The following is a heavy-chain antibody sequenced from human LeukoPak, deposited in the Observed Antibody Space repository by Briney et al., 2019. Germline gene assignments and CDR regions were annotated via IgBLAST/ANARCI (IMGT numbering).Heavy chain of an antibody. CDR2: ISYDGSIK. CDR1: GFTFSSYA. CDR3: AIERETYYFDY. D-gene: IGHD5-24*01. V-gene: IGHV3-30*04. J-gene: IGHJ4*02. Sequence: GRSLRLSCAASGFTFSSYAMHWVRQAPGKGLEWVAVISYDGSIKYYADSVKGRFTISRDNSKNTLYLQMNSLRAEDTAVYYCAIERETYYFDYWGQGTLVTVSS.